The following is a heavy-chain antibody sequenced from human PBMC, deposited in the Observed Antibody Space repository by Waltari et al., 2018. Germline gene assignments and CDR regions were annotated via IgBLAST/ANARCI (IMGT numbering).Heavy chain of an antibody. CDR3: AKEEGRNWFDP. J-gene: IGHJ5*02. Sequence: EVQLVESGGGLVQPGGSLRLSCAASGFTFSSYSMNWVRQAPGKGLEWVSYISSSSSTIYYADSVKGRFTISRDNAKNTLYLQMNSLRAEDTAMYYCAKEEGRNWFDPWGQGTLVTVSS. V-gene: IGHV3-48*01. CDR1: GFTFSSYS. CDR2: ISSSSSTI.